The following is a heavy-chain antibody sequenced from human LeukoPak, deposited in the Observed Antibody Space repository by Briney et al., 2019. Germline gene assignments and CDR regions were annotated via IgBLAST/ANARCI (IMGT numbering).Heavy chain of an antibody. CDR3: AKSLYSSGYVDAFDI. V-gene: IGHV1-69*01. CDR2: TIPMFETA. CDR1: GGTFSSYA. J-gene: IGHJ3*02. Sequence: SVKVSCKASGGTFSSYAISWVRQAPGQGLAWMGGTIPMFETATYAQEFQGRVTITADESTSTAYMELSSLRSEDTAVYYCAKSLYSSGYVDAFDIWGQGTMVTVSS. D-gene: IGHD3-22*01.